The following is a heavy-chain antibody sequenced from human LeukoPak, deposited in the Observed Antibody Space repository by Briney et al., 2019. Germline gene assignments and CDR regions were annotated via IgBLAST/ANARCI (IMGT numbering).Heavy chain of an antibody. Sequence: SETLSLTCTVSGGSISSYYWSWIWQPPGQGLEWIGYIYYSGSTNYNPSLKSRVTISVDTSKNQFSLKLSSVTAADTAVYYCARDRGIMITFGGVIVREAFDIWGQGTMVTVSS. CDR2: IYYSGST. CDR3: ARDRGIMITFGGVIVREAFDI. CDR1: GGSISSYY. J-gene: IGHJ3*02. V-gene: IGHV4-59*01. D-gene: IGHD3-16*02.